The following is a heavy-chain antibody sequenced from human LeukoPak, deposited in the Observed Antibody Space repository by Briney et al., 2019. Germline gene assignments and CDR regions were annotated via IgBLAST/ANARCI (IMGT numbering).Heavy chain of an antibody. Sequence: GGSLRLSCAASGFTFSSYSMNWVRQAPGKGLEWVSYISGGSSTMYYADSVKGRFTISRDNAKNSLYLQVNSLRDEDTAVYYCARRSSFYYESRGHYFSDYWGQGTLVTVSS. J-gene: IGHJ4*02. D-gene: IGHD3-22*01. CDR3: ARRSSFYYESRGHYFSDY. CDR2: ISGGSSTM. CDR1: GFTFSSYS. V-gene: IGHV3-48*02.